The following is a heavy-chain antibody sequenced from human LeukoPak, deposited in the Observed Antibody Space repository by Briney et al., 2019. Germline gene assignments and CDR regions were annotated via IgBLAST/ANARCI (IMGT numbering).Heavy chain of an antibody. CDR3: VRGHQRMGNTFDY. CDR2: ISGSGGST. D-gene: IGHD6-25*01. CDR1: GFTFSSYA. Sequence: GGSLRLSCAASGFTFSSYAMSWVRQAPGKGLEWVSAISGSGGSTYYADSVKGRFTISRDNSKNTLYLQMNSLRAEDTAVYYCVRGHQRMGNTFDYWGQGTLVTVSS. J-gene: IGHJ4*02. V-gene: IGHV3-23*01.